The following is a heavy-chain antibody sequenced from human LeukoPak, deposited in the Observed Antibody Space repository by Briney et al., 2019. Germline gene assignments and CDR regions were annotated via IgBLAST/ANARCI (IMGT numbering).Heavy chain of an antibody. CDR2: VHSSGNP. J-gene: IGHJ6*03. CDR3: ARDGGGLGPPPIRGVRYYYYYMDV. CDR1: GGSFSGYY. Sequence: PSETLSLTCAVYGGSFSGYYWSWIRQPPGKGLEWIGRVHSSGNPNYNPSLKSRVTISLDTSKNQFSLKLSSVTAADSAVYYCARDGGGLGPPPIRGVRYYYYYMDVWGKGTTVTVSS. V-gene: IGHV4-4*08. D-gene: IGHD3-16*01.